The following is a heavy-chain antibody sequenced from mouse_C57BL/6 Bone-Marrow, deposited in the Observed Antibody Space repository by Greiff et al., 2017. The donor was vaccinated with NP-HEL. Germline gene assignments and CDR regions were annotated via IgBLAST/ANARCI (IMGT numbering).Heavy chain of an antibody. J-gene: IGHJ3*01. V-gene: IGHV1-85*01. Sequence: QVHVKQSGPELVKPGASVKLSCKASGYTFTSYDINWVKQRPGQGLEWIGWIYPRDGSTKYNEKFKGKATLTVDTSSSTAYMELHSLTSEDSAVYFCARGDYYGSPLVAYWGQGTLVTVSA. CDR1: GYTFTSYD. D-gene: IGHD1-1*01. CDR2: IYPRDGST. CDR3: ARGDYYGSPLVAY.